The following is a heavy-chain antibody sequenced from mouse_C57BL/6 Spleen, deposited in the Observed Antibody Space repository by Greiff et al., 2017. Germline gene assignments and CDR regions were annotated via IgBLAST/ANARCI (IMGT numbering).Heavy chain of an antibody. CDR1: GYTFTGYW. Sequence: QVQLQQSGAELMKPGASVKLSCKATGYTFTGYWIEWVKQRPGHGLEWIGEILPGSGSTNYNEKFKGKATFTADTSSNTAYMQLSSLTTEDSAIYYCARGGITTVVEGDYFDYWGQGTTRTVSS. CDR2: ILPGSGST. J-gene: IGHJ2*01. D-gene: IGHD1-1*01. CDR3: ARGGITTVVEGDYFDY. V-gene: IGHV1-9*01.